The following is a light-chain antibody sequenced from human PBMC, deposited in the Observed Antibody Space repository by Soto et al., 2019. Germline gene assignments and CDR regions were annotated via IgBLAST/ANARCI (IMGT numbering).Light chain of an antibody. CDR1: QNIGSW. V-gene: IGKV1-5*01. J-gene: IGKJ1*01. CDR2: DAS. Sequence: DIQMTQSPSTLSASVGDRVTITCRASQNIGSWLAWYQQKPGKAPKFLIYDASSLESGVPSRFSGSGSGTEFTLTISSLQPDDFATYYCQQYNSYPWTFGQGTKVDIK. CDR3: QQYNSYPWT.